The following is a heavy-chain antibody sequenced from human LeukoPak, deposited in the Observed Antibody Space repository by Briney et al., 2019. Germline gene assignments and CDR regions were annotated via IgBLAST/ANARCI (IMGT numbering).Heavy chain of an antibody. Sequence: ASVKVSCKTSGYIFGSYGINWVRQAPGQGLEWVGWITSYNGNTKYAQRFQDRVKMTTERSTSTVYMELKSLTSDDTAVYYCARGRSGSSSWYGEDAFDFWGQGTMVTVSS. D-gene: IGHD6-13*01. V-gene: IGHV1-18*01. CDR3: ARGRSGSSSWYGEDAFDF. CDR2: ITSYNGNT. CDR1: GYIFGSYG. J-gene: IGHJ3*01.